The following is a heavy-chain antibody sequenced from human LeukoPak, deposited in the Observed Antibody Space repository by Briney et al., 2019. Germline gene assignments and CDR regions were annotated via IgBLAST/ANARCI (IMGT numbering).Heavy chain of an antibody. CDR2: IYYSGST. J-gene: IGHJ6*03. CDR3: GRVPYGDYAYYYMDV. CDR1: GGSISSGDYY. Sequence: SQTLSLTCTVSGGSISSGDYYWSWIRQPPGKGLEWIGYIYYSGSTYYNPSLKSRVTISVDTSKNQFSLKLSSVAAADTAVYYCGRVPYGDYAYYYMDVWGKGTTVTVSS. V-gene: IGHV4-30-4*08. D-gene: IGHD4-17*01.